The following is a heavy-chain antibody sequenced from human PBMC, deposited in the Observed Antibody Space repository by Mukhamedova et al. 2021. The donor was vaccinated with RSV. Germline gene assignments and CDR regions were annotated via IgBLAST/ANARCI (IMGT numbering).Heavy chain of an antibody. V-gene: IGHV4-61*02. CDR2: IYTSGST. J-gene: IGHJ6*02. D-gene: IGHD6-13*01. Sequence: QPAGKGLEWIGRIYTSGSTNYNPSLKSRVTISVDTSKNQFSLKLSSVTAADTAVYYCAREAAHYYYGMDVWGQGTTVTVS. CDR3: AREAAHYYYGMDV.